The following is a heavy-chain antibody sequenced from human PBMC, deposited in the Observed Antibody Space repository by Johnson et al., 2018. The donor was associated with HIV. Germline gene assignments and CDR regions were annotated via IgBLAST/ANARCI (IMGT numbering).Heavy chain of an antibody. D-gene: IGHD5-24*01. Sequence: VQLVESGGGVVQPGRSLRLSCAASGFVFSAYAMNWVRQAPGKGLEWVANIREDGSDKYYAGSVKGRFTISRDNAKNSLYLQMNNLRGEDTAVYYCAKGGVGRDGNRDAFDIWGQGTMVTVSS. CDR1: GFVFSAYA. V-gene: IGHV3-7*03. J-gene: IGHJ3*02. CDR2: IREDGSDK. CDR3: AKGGVGRDGNRDAFDI.